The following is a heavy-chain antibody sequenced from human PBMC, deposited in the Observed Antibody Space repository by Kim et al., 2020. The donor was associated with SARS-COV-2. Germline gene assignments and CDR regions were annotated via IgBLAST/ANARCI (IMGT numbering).Heavy chain of an antibody. V-gene: IGHV4-31*03. D-gene: IGHD3-9*01. CDR1: GGSISSGGYY. Sequence: SETLSLTCTVSGGSISSGGYYWSWIRQHPGKGLEWIGYIYYSGSTYYNPSLKSRVTISVDTSKNQFSLKLSSVTAADTAVYHCARGVSDYDILTGYYGGSAFRFDPWGQGTLVTVSS. CDR3: ARGVSDYDILTGYYGGSAFRFDP. J-gene: IGHJ5*02. CDR2: IYYSGST.